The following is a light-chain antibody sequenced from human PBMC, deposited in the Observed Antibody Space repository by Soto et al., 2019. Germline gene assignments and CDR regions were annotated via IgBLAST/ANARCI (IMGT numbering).Light chain of an antibody. V-gene: IGKV4-1*01. J-gene: IGKJ4*01. Sequence: VLTCSPNAVAASLGERATINCTSSQSMLYSSNNKNYLTWYQQKPGQPPKLLIYWASTRESGVPDRFTGSGSGTDFTLTISSLQAEDAAVYYCQPYFSNPRTFGGGTRWIS. CDR2: WAS. CDR3: QPYFSNPRT. CDR1: QSMLYSSNNKNY.